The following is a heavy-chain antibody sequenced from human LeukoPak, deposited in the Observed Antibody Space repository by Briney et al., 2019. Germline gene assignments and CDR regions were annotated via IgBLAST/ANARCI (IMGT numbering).Heavy chain of an antibody. CDR3: ARGYDYVWGSYRSTSLFDY. Sequence: SETLSLTCAVYGGSFSGYYWSWIRQPPGKGLEWIGEINHSGSTNYNPSLKSRVTISVDTSKNQFSLKLSSVTAADTAVYYCARGYDYVWGSYRSTSLFDYWGQGTLVTVSP. CDR2: INHSGST. CDR1: GGSFSGYY. J-gene: IGHJ4*02. V-gene: IGHV4-34*01. D-gene: IGHD3-16*02.